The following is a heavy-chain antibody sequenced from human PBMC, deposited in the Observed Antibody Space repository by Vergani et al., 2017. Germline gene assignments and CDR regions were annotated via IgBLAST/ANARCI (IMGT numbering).Heavy chain of an antibody. CDR2: ISPGASTV. CDR1: GFKFSDLY. V-gene: IGHV3-11*04. J-gene: IGHJ6*02. D-gene: IGHD1-1*01. Sequence: LEESGGGSVKPGGSLRLSCAASGFKFSDLYMSWIRQAPGKGLEWVSHISPGASTVSYTDSVAGRFPVSRDNDNNSLTLDITTLRGEDTAVYYCAKNPGISTTRHYYAMDVWGQGTTVTVSS. CDR3: AKNPGISTTRHYYAMDV.